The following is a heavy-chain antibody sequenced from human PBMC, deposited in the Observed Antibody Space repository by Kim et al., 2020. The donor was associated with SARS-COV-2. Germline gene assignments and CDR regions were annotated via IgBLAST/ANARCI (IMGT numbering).Heavy chain of an antibody. CDR3: ARGYYYDSSGYYPYDY. J-gene: IGHJ4*02. Sequence: SRKSRVTISVDTSENQFSLKLSSVTAADTAVYYCARGYYYDSSGYYPYDYWGQGTLVTVSS. D-gene: IGHD3-22*01. V-gene: IGHV4-30-2*05.